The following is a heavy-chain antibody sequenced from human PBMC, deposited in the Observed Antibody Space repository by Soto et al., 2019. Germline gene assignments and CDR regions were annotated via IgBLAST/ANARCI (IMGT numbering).Heavy chain of an antibody. Sequence: GGSLRLSCAASGFTFSSYSMNWVRQAPGKGLEWVSSISSSSTYIYYADSVKGRFTISRDNAKNSLYLHMSSLRVEDTAVYYCARKGANGTTFVPWFDPWGQGTLVTVSS. CDR3: ARKGANGTTFVPWFDP. J-gene: IGHJ5*02. V-gene: IGHV3-21*01. CDR1: GFTFSSYS. D-gene: IGHD1-7*01. CDR2: ISSSSTYI.